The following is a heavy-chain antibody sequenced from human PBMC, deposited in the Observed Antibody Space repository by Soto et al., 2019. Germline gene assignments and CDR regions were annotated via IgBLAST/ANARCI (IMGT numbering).Heavy chain of an antibody. J-gene: IGHJ4*02. CDR2: ISTYNGNT. V-gene: IGHV1-18*01. D-gene: IGHD2-8*01. CDR3: ARDPGYCTNGVCYNDY. CDR1: GYTFTSYG. Sequence: QVQLVQSGAEVKKPGASVKVSCKASGYTFTSYGISWVRQAPGQGLEWMGWISTYNGNTNYAQKLQGRVIMTTDTSTSTAYIELRSLRSDDTAVYYCARDPGYCTNGVCYNDYWGQGTLVTVSS.